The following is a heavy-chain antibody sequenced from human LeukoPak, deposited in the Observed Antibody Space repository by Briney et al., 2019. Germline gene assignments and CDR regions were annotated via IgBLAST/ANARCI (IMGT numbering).Heavy chain of an antibody. J-gene: IGHJ4*02. CDR3: ARDHSSGWYGDY. V-gene: IGHV1-2*02. D-gene: IGHD6-19*01. CDR1: GYTFTGYY. CDR2: INPNSGGT. Sequence: ASVKVSCKASGYTFTGYYMHWVRQAPGQGLEWMGWINPNSGGTNYAQKFQGRVTMTRDTSISTAYMELSRLRSDDTAVYYCARDHSSGWYGDYWGQETLVTVSS.